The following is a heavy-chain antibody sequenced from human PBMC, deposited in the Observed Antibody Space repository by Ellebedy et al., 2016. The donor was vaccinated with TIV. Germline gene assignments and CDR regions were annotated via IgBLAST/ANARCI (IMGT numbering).Heavy chain of an antibody. CDR3: ARVLVATSNYGMDV. D-gene: IGHD5-12*01. CDR2: IIPIFGTA. CDR1: GGTFSSYA. Sequence: ASVKVSCKASGGTFSSYAISWVRQAPGQGLEWMGGIIPIFGTANYAQKFQGRVTITADESTSTVYMELSSLRSEDTAVYYCARVLVATSNYGMDVWGQGTTVTVSS. V-gene: IGHV1-69*13. J-gene: IGHJ6*02.